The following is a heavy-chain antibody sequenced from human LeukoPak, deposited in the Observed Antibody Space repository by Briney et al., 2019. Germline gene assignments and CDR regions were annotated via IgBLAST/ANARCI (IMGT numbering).Heavy chain of an antibody. Sequence: PSETLSLTCTVSGGPISSSSYYWGWIRQPPGKGLEWIGSIYYSGSTYYNPSLKSRVTISVDTSKNQFSLKLSSVTAADTAVYYCAREEAYCGGDCYSGLDIWGQGTMVTVSS. D-gene: IGHD2-21*02. J-gene: IGHJ3*02. CDR3: AREEAYCGGDCYSGLDI. CDR2: IYYSGST. V-gene: IGHV4-39*02. CDR1: GGPISSSSYY.